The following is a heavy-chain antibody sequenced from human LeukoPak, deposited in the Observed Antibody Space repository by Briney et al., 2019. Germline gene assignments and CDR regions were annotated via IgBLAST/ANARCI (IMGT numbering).Heavy chain of an antibody. J-gene: IGHJ5*02. CDR3: ARAAGSLHRWVSWFDP. V-gene: IGHV4-39*07. CDR2: VSYSGNT. D-gene: IGHD3-10*01. Sequence: KASETLSLTCTVSGGSVSRSDSFWGWIRQPPGKGLEWIGSVSYSGNTYYNPSLKSRVNISLDTSKNQFSANLSSVTAADTAVYYCARAAGSLHRWVSWFDPWGQGTLVTVPS. CDR1: GGSVSRSDSF.